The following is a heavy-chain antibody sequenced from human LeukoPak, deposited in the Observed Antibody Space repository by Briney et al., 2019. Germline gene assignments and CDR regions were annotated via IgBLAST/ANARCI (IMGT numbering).Heavy chain of an antibody. D-gene: IGHD2-2*01. Sequence: GRSLRLSCAASGFTFSSYGMHWVRQAPGKGLEWVAVIWYDGSNKYYADSVKGRFTISRDNSKNTLYLQMNSLRAEDTAVYYYARDRDEYCSSTSCYHRFDYWGQGTLVIVSS. J-gene: IGHJ4*02. CDR1: GFTFSSYG. CDR3: ARDRDEYCSSTSCYHRFDY. CDR2: IWYDGSNK. V-gene: IGHV3-33*01.